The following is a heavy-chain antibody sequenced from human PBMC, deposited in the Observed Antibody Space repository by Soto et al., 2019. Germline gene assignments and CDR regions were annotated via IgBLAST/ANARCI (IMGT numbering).Heavy chain of an antibody. CDR3: ARDGESSGYAVTSDY. D-gene: IGHD5-12*01. V-gene: IGHV3-48*02. CDR2: ISSSSSTI. Sequence: EVQLVESGGGLVQPGGSLRLSCAASGFTFSSYSMNWVRQAPGKGLEWVSYISSSSSTIYYADSVKGRFTISRDNAKNSLYLQMNSLRDEDTAVYYCARDGESSGYAVTSDYWGQGTLVTVSS. J-gene: IGHJ4*02. CDR1: GFTFSSYS.